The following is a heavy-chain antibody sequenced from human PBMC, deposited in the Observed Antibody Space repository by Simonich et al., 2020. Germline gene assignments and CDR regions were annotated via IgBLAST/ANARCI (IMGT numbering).Heavy chain of an antibody. CDR2: KWYDGSNK. CDR1: GFTFSSYG. V-gene: IGHV3-30*18. J-gene: IGHJ4*02. D-gene: IGHD6-13*01. Sequence: QVQLVESGGGVVQPGRSLRLSCAASGFTFSSYGMHWDRQAPGKGLEWVAVKWYDGSNKYYADSVKGRFTISRDNSKNTLYQQMNSLRAEDTAMYYCAKDLKGGRAAVHSYFDYWGQGTLVTVSS. CDR3: AKDLKGGRAAVHSYFDY.